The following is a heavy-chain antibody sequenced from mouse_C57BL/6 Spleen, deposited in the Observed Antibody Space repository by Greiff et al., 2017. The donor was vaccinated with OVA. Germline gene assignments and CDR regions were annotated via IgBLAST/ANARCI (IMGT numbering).Heavy chain of an antibody. D-gene: IGHD1-1*01. CDR1: GYTFTDYY. CDR3: AREGYYGSSSYYCDD. Sequence: EVQLQQSGPVLVKPGASVKMSCKASGYTFTDYYMNWVKQSHGKSLEWIGVINPYNGGTSYNQKFKGKATLTVDKSSSTAYMELNSLTSEDSAVYYCAREGYYGSSSYYCDDWGQGTTLTVSS. V-gene: IGHV1-19*01. CDR2: INPYNGGT. J-gene: IGHJ2*01.